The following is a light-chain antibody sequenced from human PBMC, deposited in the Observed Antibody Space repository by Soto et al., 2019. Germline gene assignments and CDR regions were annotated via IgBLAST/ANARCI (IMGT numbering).Light chain of an antibody. V-gene: IGKV2-40*01. CDR1: QSLLDSDDGNTY. Sequence: DIVMTQTPLSLPVTPGEPASISCRSSQSLLDSDDGNTYLDWYVQKPGQSPHLLIYAVSYRASGVPDRFSGSGSGTDFTLKISRVEADDVGVYYCMQRIEFPLTFGGGTKVEIK. CDR3: MQRIEFPLT. J-gene: IGKJ4*01. CDR2: AVS.